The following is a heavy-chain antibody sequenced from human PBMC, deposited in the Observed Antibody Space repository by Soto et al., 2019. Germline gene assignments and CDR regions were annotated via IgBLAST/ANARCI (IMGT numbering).Heavy chain of an antibody. CDR1: GGSINNYY. CDR2: IYYTGST. V-gene: IGHV4-59*08. J-gene: IGHJ2*01. CDR3: ARPGSSSYWYFDL. Sequence: QVQLQESGPGLVKPSETLSLTYTVSGGSINNYYWSWIRQPPGKGLEWIGYIYYTGSTNYNPSLRSRVTISLDTSKNQFSLRLSSVTATDTAVYYCARPGSSSYWYFDLWGRGTLVTVSS. D-gene: IGHD3-10*01.